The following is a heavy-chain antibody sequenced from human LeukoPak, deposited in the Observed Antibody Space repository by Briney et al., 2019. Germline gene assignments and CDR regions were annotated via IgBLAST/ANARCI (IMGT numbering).Heavy chain of an antibody. CDR3: ARDTYDILTGYYKWAFDI. CDR2: ISSSSSYI. D-gene: IGHD3-9*01. J-gene: IGHJ3*02. CDR1: GFTFSSYW. V-gene: IGHV3-21*06. Sequence: PGGSLRLSCAASGFTFSSYWMHWVRQAPGKGLVWVSSISSSSSYIYYADSVKGRFTISRDNAKNSLYLQMNSLRAEDTAVYYCARDTYDILTGYYKWAFDIWGQGTMVTVSS.